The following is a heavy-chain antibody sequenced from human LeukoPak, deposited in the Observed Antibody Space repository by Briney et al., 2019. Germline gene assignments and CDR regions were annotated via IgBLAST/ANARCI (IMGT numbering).Heavy chain of an antibody. V-gene: IGHV3-48*04. D-gene: IGHD1-26*01. CDR3: ARDEESRYSGSPVLGY. CDR2: ISSSSSTI. Sequence: GGSLRLSCAASGFTFSSYSMNWVRQAPGKGLEWVSYISSSSSTIYYADSVKGRFTISRDNAKNSLYLQMNSLRAEDTAVYYCARDEESRYSGSPVLGYWGQGTLVTVSS. J-gene: IGHJ4*02. CDR1: GFTFSSYS.